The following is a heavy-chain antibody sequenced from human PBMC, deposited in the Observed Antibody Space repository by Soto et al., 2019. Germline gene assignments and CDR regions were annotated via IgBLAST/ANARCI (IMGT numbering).Heavy chain of an antibody. V-gene: IGHV4-39*01. D-gene: IGHD3-10*01. J-gene: IGHJ4*02. CDR2: IYYSGST. CDR1: GGSTSSSSYY. CDR3: ARRGSGSYSDY. Sequence: PSETLYLTCTVSGGSTSSSSYYWGWIRQPPGKGLEWIGSIYYSGSTYYNPSLKSRVTISVDTSKNQFSLKLSSVTAADTAVYYCARRGSGSYSDYWGQGTLVTVSS.